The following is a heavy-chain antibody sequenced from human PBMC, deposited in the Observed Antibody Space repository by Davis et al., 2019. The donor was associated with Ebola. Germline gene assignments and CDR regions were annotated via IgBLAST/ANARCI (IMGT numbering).Heavy chain of an antibody. J-gene: IGHJ4*02. CDR2: IYHSGST. D-gene: IGHD3-22*01. CDR3: ARLDSSGSKGLDY. Sequence: MPSETLSLTCTVSGGSISNYYWSWSRQPPGKGLEWIGCIYHSGSTNYNPSLKSRVTISVDTSKNQFSLKLSSVTAADTAVYYCARLDSSGSKGLDYWGQGTLVTVSS. V-gene: IGHV4-59*01. CDR1: GGSISNYY.